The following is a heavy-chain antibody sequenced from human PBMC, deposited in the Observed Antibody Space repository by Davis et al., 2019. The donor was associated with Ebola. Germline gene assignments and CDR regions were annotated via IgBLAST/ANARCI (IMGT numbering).Heavy chain of an antibody. CDR1: GFTFDDYG. CDR2: IGSSSEYI. CDR3: ARDADTSASYWYYDL. D-gene: IGHD3-22*01. V-gene: IGHV3-21*01. J-gene: IGHJ2*01. Sequence: PGGSLRLSCAASGFTFDDYGMSWVRQAPGKGLEWVSGIGSSSEYIYYADSLKGRFTVSRDNAKKSLFLQMDNLRAEDTAVYFCARDADTSASYWYYDLWGRGTLVTVSS.